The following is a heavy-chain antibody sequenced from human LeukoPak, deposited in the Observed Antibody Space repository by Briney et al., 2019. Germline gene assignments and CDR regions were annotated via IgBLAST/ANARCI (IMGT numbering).Heavy chain of an antibody. V-gene: IGHV3-30*18. CDR3: AKEVVASVGMGGHLYNWFDP. Sequence: GGSLRLSCAASGFMFSSYGMHWVRQAPGKGLEWVAVISHEESNIFYADSVRGRFTISRDNAKNTLYLQMDSMRAEVTATYYCAKEVVASVGMGGHLYNWFDPWGQGTLVTVSS. D-gene: IGHD1-26*01. CDR1: GFMFSSYG. J-gene: IGHJ5*02. CDR2: ISHEESNI.